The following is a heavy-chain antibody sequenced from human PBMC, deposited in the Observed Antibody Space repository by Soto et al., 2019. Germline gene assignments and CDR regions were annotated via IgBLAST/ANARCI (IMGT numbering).Heavy chain of an antibody. CDR1: GFTFSSYA. J-gene: IGHJ4*02. V-gene: IGHV3-23*01. CDR2: ISTSGDGT. Sequence: EVQLLESGGGLVQPGGSLRLSCAASGFTFSSYAMTWVRQAPGKGLEWVSGISTSGDGTYYADSVKGRFTISRDNSKNTLCPQMNSLRAEDTAVYYCATLARTKDFDYWGQGTLVTVSS. D-gene: IGHD2-8*01. CDR3: ATLARTKDFDY.